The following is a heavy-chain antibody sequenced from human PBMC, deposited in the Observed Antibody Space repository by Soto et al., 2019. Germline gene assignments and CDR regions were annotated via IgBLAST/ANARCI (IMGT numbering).Heavy chain of an antibody. Sequence: GGSLRLSCAASGFTFSTYSMNWVRQAPGKGLEWVSFISSSSSYINYADSVKGRFTISRDNAKNSLYLQMNSLRVEDTAVYYCARLGSGWFFDYWGQGTLVTVSS. J-gene: IGHJ4*02. V-gene: IGHV3-21*01. CDR3: ARLGSGWFFDY. D-gene: IGHD6-19*01. CDR2: ISSSSSYI. CDR1: GFTFSTYS.